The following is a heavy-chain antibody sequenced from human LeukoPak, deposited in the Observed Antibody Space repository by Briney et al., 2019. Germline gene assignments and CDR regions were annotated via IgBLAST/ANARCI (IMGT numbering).Heavy chain of an antibody. Sequence: ASVKVSCKASGYTFTSYYMHWVRQAPGQGLEWMGIINPSGGSTSYAQKFQGRVTMTRDMSTSTVYMELSSLRSEDTAVYYCARSALYGSGTYWFDPWGQGTLATVSS. CDR2: INPSGGST. V-gene: IGHV1-46*01. CDR3: ARSALYGSGTYWFDP. CDR1: GYTFTSYY. J-gene: IGHJ5*02. D-gene: IGHD3-10*01.